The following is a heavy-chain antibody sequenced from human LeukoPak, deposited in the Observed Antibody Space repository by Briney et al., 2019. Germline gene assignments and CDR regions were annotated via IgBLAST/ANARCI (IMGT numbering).Heavy chain of an antibody. D-gene: IGHD3-3*01. V-gene: IGHV3-15*01. CDR3: TTDLRFLEWLVTY. Sequence: GGSLRLSCAASGFTFSNAWMSWVRQAPGKGLEWVGRIKSKTDGGTTDYAAPVKGRFTISRDDSKNTLYLQMNSLKTEETALYYCTTDLRFLEWLVTYWGPGTLVTVSS. CDR2: IKSKTDGGTT. J-gene: IGHJ4*02. CDR1: GFTFSNAW.